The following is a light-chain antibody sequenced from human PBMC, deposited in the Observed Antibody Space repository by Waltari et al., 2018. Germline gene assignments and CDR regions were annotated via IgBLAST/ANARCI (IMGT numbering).Light chain of an antibody. Sequence: EIVMTQSPASLSVSPGDRVTLSCRASQSVGTSLAWYQQSPGRAPRLLVYRASTRASDIPARVSGSGSGTDFTLSISTLQSEDFAVYYCQQYDDWPRTFGQGTKVEIK. CDR2: RAS. J-gene: IGKJ1*01. CDR3: QQYDDWPRT. CDR1: QSVGTS. V-gene: IGKV3-15*01.